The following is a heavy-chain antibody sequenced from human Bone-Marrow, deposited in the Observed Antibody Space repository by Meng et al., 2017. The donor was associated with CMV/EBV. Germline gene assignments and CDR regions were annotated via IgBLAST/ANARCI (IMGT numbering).Heavy chain of an antibody. V-gene: IGHV3-74*01. D-gene: IGHD4-11*01. CDR2: INSDGRSP. J-gene: IGHJ6*02. Sequence: GESLKISCAASGFTFSAYWMHWVRQAPGKELVWVSHINSDGRSPTHADSVKGRFTISRDNAKNTLYLQMNSLRAEDTAVYYCARAISNYYGMDVWGQGTTVPSP. CDR1: GFTFSAYW. CDR3: ARAISNYYGMDV.